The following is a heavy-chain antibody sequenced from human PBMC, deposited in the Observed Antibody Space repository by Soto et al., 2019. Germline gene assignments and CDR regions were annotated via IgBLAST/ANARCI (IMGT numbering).Heavy chain of an antibody. Sequence: QVQLQESGPGLVKPSQTLSLTCTVSDGSISSGGYYWSWIRQHPGKGLEWIGYIYYSGSTYYNPSLKSRVTISVDTSKNQFSLKLSSVTAADTAVYYCARKTIAAAGNVDYWGQGTLVTVSS. V-gene: IGHV4-31*03. D-gene: IGHD6-13*01. CDR2: IYYSGST. CDR3: ARKTIAAAGNVDY. CDR1: DGSISSGGYY. J-gene: IGHJ4*02.